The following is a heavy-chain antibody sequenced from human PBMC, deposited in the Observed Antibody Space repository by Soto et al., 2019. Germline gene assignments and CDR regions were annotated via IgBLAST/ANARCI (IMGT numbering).Heavy chain of an antibody. CDR2: IRYKANSYTT. Sequence: EVQLVESGGGLVQPGGSQRLSCAASGFTFSDHYMDWVRQAPGKGLGWVGRIRYKANSYTTDYAASVKGRFTISRDDSKDSLYLQMNSLKTEDTAIYYCARDSGKGAYFDYWGHGTLASVSS. J-gene: IGHJ4*01. CDR3: ARDSGKGAYFDY. CDR1: GFTFSDHY. D-gene: IGHD1-26*01. V-gene: IGHV3-72*01.